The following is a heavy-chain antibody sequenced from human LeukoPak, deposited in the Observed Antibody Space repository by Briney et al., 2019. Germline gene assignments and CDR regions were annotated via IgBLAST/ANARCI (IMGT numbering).Heavy chain of an antibody. CDR3: ARGSYSGSYYY. J-gene: IGHJ4*02. V-gene: IGHV4-4*07. CDR2: IYTSGST. D-gene: IGHD1-26*01. Sequence: SETLSLTCTVSGGSISSYYWSSIRQPAGKGLEWMGRIYTSGSTNYNPSLKSRVTISVDTSKNQFSLKLSSVTAADTAVYYCARGSYSGSYYYWGQGTLVTVSS. CDR1: GGSISSYY.